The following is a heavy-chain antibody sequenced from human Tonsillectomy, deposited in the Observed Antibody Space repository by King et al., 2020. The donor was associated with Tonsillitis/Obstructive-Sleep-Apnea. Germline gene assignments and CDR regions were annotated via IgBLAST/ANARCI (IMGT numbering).Heavy chain of an antibody. D-gene: IGHD4-17*01. J-gene: IGHJ4*02. V-gene: IGHV3-49*04. CDR3: PRGRIGPPDYVDYPYFLDY. CDR2: IRSKAYGGTT. Sequence: VQLVESGGGLVQPGRSLRLSCTASGFTFGDYAMSWVRQAPGKGLEWVGFIRSKAYGGTTEYDASVKGRFTISRDDSKSLAHLQMNSLTTEEQAVYYGPRGRIGPPDYVDYPYFLDYWGQGTLVTVSS. CDR1: GFTFGDYA.